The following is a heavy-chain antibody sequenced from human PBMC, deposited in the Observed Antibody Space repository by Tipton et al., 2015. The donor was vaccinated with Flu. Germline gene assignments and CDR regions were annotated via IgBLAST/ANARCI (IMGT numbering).Heavy chain of an antibody. CDR3: ARGARRAAAGTKIFVSNFDY. CDR1: GGSFSGYY. J-gene: IGHJ4*02. Sequence: TLSLTCAVYGGSFSGYYWSWIRQPPGKGLEWIGEINHSGSTNYNPSLKSRVTISVDTSKNQFSLKLSSVTAADTAVYYCARGARRAAAGTKIFVSNFDYWGQGTLVTVSS. D-gene: IGHD6-13*01. CDR2: INHSGST. V-gene: IGHV4-34*01.